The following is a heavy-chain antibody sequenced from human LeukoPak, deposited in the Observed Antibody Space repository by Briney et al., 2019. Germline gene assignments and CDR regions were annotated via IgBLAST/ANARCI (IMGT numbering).Heavy chain of an antibody. V-gene: IGHV3-48*03. J-gene: IGHJ4*02. D-gene: IGHD5-24*01. CDR2: ISSSGSSI. CDR1: GFTFSSYE. CDR3: ARGVNGYNYYFDY. Sequence: GGSLRLSCAASGFTFSSYEMNWVRQAPGKGLEWVSYISSSGSSIYYADSVKGRFTISRDNAKNSLYLQMNSLRAEDTAVYYCARGVNGYNYYFDYWGQGTLVTVSS.